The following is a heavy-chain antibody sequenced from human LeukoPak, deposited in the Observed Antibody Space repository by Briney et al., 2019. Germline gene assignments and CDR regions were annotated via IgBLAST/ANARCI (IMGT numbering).Heavy chain of an antibody. J-gene: IGHJ4*02. CDR1: GFTFSSYS. D-gene: IGHD3-3*01. CDR2: IRGSGTT. V-gene: IGHV3-23*01. CDR3: ASGSLYYDFWSGYSFY. Sequence: GGSLRLSCAASGFTFSSYSMRWVRQAPGKGLEWVSTIRGSGTTYYADSVKGRFTISRDNSKNTLFLQMDSLRAEDTAVYYCASGSLYYDFWSGYSFYWGQGTLVTVSS.